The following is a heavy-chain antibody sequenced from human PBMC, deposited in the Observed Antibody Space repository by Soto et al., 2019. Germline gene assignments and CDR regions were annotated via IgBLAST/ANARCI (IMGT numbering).Heavy chain of an antibody. Sequence: GASVKVSCKASGGTFSSYAISWVRQAPGQGLEWMGGIIPIFGTANYAQKFQGRVTITADESTSTAYMELSSLRSEDTAVYYCARVLLAYYYGSGSPHFDYWGQGTLVTVSS. CDR3: ARVLLAYYYGSGSPHFDY. CDR1: GGTFSSYA. CDR2: IIPIFGTA. J-gene: IGHJ4*02. V-gene: IGHV1-69*13. D-gene: IGHD3-10*01.